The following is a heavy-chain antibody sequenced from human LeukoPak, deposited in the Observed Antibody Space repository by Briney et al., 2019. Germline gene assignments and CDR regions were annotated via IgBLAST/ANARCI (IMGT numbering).Heavy chain of an antibody. V-gene: IGHV3-7*01. Sequence: RGSLRLPCAASGFTLSGFWMNWVRQAPGKGLEWVANTKYDGSEKNYVDSVKGRFTISRDNAKNSLYLQMNSLRAEDTAVYYCARRNLLDSWGQGTLVTVSS. CDR1: GFTLSGFW. CDR3: ARRNLLDS. CDR2: TKYDGSEK. J-gene: IGHJ4*02.